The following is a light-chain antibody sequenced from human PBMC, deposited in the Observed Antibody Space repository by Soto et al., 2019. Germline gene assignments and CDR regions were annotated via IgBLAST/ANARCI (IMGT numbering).Light chain of an antibody. CDR1: QSISSW. Sequence: DIQMTQSPSTLSASVGDTVTITCRASQSISSWLAWYQQKPGKAPKVLIYKSSSLESGVPSRFSGSGSGTEFTLTISSLQPVDSATYYCQQYNSYSYTFGQGTKVDIK. V-gene: IGKV1-5*03. CDR3: QQYNSYSYT. CDR2: KSS. J-gene: IGKJ2*01.